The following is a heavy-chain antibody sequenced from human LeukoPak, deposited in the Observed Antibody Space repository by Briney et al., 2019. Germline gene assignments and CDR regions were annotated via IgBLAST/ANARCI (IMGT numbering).Heavy chain of an antibody. D-gene: IGHD1-1*01. V-gene: IGHV3-23*01. CDR1: GLTFSVYS. J-gene: IGHJ4*02. Sequence: SLTLFCAVSGLTFSVYSMRWVRQAPGKGLEEGSTHSYYVGKQYHVGSVRGRSTVSRDNHRNTVSLQMSSLSVEDTGIYFCAKAGIGADGAGFLCEYWGRGPRVSV. CDR2: HSYYVGKQ. CDR3: AKAGIGADGAGFLCEY.